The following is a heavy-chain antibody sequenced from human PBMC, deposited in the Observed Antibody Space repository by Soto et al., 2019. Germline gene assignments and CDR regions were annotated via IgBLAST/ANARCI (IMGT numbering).Heavy chain of an antibody. J-gene: IGHJ4*02. V-gene: IGHV3-48*02. CDR3: ASSEINNYYHSSGPPGY. CDR1: GFTFSSYS. D-gene: IGHD3-22*01. Sequence: PGGSLRLSCAASGFTFSSYSMNWVRQAPGKGLEWVSYISSSSSTIYYADSVKGRFTISRDNAKNSLYLQMNILRDEDTAVYYCASSEINNYYHSSGPPGYWGQGTLVTVSS. CDR2: ISSSSSTI.